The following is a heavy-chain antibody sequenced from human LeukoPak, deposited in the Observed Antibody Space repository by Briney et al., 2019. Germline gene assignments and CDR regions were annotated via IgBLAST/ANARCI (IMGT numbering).Heavy chain of an antibody. D-gene: IGHD2-8*01. CDR2: IIPIFGTA. V-gene: IGHV1-69*05. Sequence: GASVKVSCKASGGTFSSYAISWVRQAPGQGLEWMGGIIPIFGTANYAQKFQGRVTITTDESTSTAYMELSSLRSGDTAVYYCARVGYCTNGVCYEYFQHWGQGTLVTVSS. J-gene: IGHJ1*01. CDR1: GGTFSSYA. CDR3: ARVGYCTNGVCYEYFQH.